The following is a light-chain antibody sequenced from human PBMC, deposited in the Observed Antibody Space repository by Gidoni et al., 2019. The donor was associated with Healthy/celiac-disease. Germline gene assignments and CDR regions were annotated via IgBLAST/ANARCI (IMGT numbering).Light chain of an antibody. Sequence: EIVFTQSPATLSLSPGESATLSCSASQSVSSYLAWYQQKPGLIYDASNRATGIPARFSGSVSWTDFTLTISSLEPEDFAVYYCQQRSNWLTFGGGTKVEIK. J-gene: IGKJ4*01. CDR2: DAS. V-gene: IGKV3-11*01. CDR3: QQRSNWLT. CDR1: QSVSSY.